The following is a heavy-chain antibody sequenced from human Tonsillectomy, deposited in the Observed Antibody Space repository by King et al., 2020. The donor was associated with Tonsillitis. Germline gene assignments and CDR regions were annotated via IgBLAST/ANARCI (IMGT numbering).Heavy chain of an antibody. CDR1: GFTFSNYG. D-gene: IGHD3-22*01. CDR2: ISDDESNI. CDR3: ARRARYYDSSGYSYWFAP. V-gene: IGHV3-33*05. J-gene: IGHJ5*02. Sequence: QLVESGGGVVQPGRSLRLSCAASGFTFSNYGMHWVRQAPGKGLEWVAVISDDESNIYYADSVEGRFTISRDNSKNMLYLQMNSLRAEDTAVYYCARRARYYDSSGYSYWFAPWGQGTLVTVSS.